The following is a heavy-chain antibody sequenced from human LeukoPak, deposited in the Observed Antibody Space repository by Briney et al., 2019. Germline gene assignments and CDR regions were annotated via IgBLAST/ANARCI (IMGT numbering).Heavy chain of an antibody. CDR2: INWSGGST. CDR3: AKGQGITGTTFDFDY. D-gene: IGHD1/OR15-1a*01. J-gene: IGHJ4*02. Sequence: GGSLRLSCAASGFTFEDYGMSWVRHAPGKGLEWVSGINWSGGSTGYADSVTGRFTISRDNAEKSLYLQMNSLRAEDTALYYCAKGQGITGTTFDFDYWGQGTLVTVSS. CDR1: GFTFEDYG. V-gene: IGHV3-20*04.